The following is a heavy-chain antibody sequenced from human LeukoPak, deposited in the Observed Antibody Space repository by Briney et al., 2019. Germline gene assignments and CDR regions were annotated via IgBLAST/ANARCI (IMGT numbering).Heavy chain of an antibody. CDR3: ARRAGAYSHPYDY. CDR1: GFTFSTYG. V-gene: IGHV3-30*02. D-gene: IGHD4/OR15-4a*01. CDR2: IRYDGNSK. J-gene: IGHJ4*02. Sequence: GGSLRLSCEASGFTFSTYGLHWVRQAPGKGLEWVAFIRYDGNSKYYPDSVEGRFTISRDNSKNTLYLQMNSLRAEDTAVYYCARRAGAYSHPYDYWGQGTLVTVSS.